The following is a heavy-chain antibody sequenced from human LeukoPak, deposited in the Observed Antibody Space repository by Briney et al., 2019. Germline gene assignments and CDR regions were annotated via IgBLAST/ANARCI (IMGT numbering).Heavy chain of an antibody. D-gene: IGHD3-16*02. CDR1: GGSFSGYY. V-gene: IGHV4-34*01. Sequence: PSETLSLTCAVYGGSFSGYYWSWIRQPPGKGLEWSGEINHSGSTNYNPSLKSRVTISVDTSKNQFSLKLSSVTAADTAVYYCARGPIMITYGGVIAHSSYFDYWGQGTLVTVSS. CDR2: INHSGST. J-gene: IGHJ4*02. CDR3: ARGPIMITYGGVIAHSSYFDY.